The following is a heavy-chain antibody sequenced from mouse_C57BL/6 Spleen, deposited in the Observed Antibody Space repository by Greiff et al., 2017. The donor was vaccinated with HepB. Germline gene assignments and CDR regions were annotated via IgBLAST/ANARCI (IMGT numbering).Heavy chain of an antibody. D-gene: IGHD1-1*02. V-gene: IGHV5-9-1*02. CDR1: GFTFSSYA. Sequence: EVHLVESGEGLVKPGGSLKLSCAASGFTFSSYAMSWVRQTPEKRLEWVAYISSGGDYIYYADTVKGRFTISRDNARNTLYLQMSSLKSEDTAMYYCTRDGGSPYAMDYWGQGTSVTVSS. J-gene: IGHJ4*01. CDR3: TRDGGSPYAMDY. CDR2: ISSGGDYI.